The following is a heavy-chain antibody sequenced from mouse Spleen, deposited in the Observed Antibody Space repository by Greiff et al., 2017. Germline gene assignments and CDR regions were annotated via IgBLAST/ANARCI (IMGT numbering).Heavy chain of an antibody. D-gene: IGHD2-1*01. CDR2: IDPFNGGT. CDR1: GYSFTSYY. J-gene: IGHJ3*01. Sequence: EVQLQQSGPELMKPGASVKISCKASGYSFTSYYMHWVQQSHGKSLEWIGYIDPFNGGTSYNQKFKGKATLTVDKSSSTAYMHLSSLTSEDSAVYYCARSLLAWFAYWGQGTLVTVSA. CDR3: ARSLLAWFAY. V-gene: IGHV1-28*01.